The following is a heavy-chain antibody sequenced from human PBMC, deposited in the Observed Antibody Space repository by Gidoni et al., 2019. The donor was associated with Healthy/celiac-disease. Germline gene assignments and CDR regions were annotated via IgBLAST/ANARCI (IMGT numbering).Heavy chain of an antibody. CDR3: ARDSTMGIAVPFDY. J-gene: IGHJ4*02. V-gene: IGHV3-21*01. CDR2: ISSSSSYI. D-gene: IGHD6-19*01. CDR1: GSTFCSYS. Sequence: EVQLVESGGGVVKPGGSLRLPGAPSGSTFCSYSMNWVRQAPGKGLEWVSSISSSSSYIYYADSVKGRFTISRDNAKNSLYLQMNSLRAEDTAVYYCARDSTMGIAVPFDYWGQGTLVTVSS.